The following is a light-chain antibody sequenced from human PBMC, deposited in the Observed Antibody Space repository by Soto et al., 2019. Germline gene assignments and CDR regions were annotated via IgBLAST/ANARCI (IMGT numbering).Light chain of an antibody. CDR3: SSYTTNALYV. CDR2: EAS. J-gene: IGLJ1*01. Sequence: QSALTQPPSVSGSPGQSVTISCTGTSTDFVSYNRVSWYQQPPGTAPKLIIYEASNRPSGVSNRFSGSKSGDTASLTISGLQAEDEADYYCSSYTTNALYVFGTGTKLTVL. CDR1: STDFVSYNR. V-gene: IGLV2-18*02.